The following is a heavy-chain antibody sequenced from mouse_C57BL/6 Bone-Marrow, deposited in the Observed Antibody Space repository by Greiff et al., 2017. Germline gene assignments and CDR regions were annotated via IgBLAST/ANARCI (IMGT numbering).Heavy chain of an antibody. CDR3: ASQTGTDFVY. CDR1: GYTFTSYW. V-gene: IGHV1-50*01. J-gene: IGHJ2*01. D-gene: IGHD4-1*01. CDR2: IDPSDSYT. Sequence: QVQLQQPGAELVKPGASVKLSCKASGYTFTSYWMQWVKQRPGQGLEWIGEIDPSDSYTNYNQTFKGKATLTVATSSSNAYMQLSSLTSEYSAVYYCASQTGTDFVYWGQGTTLTVSS.